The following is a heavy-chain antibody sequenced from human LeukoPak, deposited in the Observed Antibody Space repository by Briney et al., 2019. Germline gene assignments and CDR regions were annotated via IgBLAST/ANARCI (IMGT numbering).Heavy chain of an antibody. J-gene: IGHJ6*02. CDR2: VHNTGGT. D-gene: IGHD1-26*01. Sequence: KPSETLSLTCSISGGSMSRFYWTWIRQSPGKGLEWIGYVHNTGGTNYNPSLKSRVTIAVDTSKNQFSLKLSSVVAADTAVYYCARGSGIVGAYFYYYGMDVWGQGTTVTVPS. CDR1: GGSMSRFY. CDR3: ARGSGIVGAYFYYYGMDV. V-gene: IGHV4-59*01.